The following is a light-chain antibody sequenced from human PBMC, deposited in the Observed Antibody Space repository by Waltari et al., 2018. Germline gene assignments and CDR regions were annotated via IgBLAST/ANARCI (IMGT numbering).Light chain of an antibody. V-gene: IGLV8-61*01. J-gene: IGLJ3*02. CDR1: SVSLSTTSY. CDR2: KAN. CDR3: LLYLGSGIFV. Sequence: QTVVTQEPSLSVSPGGTVTLTCALSSVSLSTTSYASWYQQTPGQPPRTLVYKANSRSSGVPDRFSGSILGNRAALTITGAQAEDESDYYCLLYLGSGIFVFGGGTKLTVL.